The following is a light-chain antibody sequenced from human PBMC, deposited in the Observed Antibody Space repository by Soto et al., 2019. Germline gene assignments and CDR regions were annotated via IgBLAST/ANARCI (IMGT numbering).Light chain of an antibody. J-gene: IGKJ5*01. Sequence: EKVMTQSPATLSVSPGERATLSCRASQSVSSKLAWYQQKPGQAPRLLIYGASRRATDIPGRFSGSGSGTEFTLTISSLQSEDFAVYYCQQYDNWPITFGQGTRLEIK. CDR1: QSVSSK. V-gene: IGKV3-15*01. CDR3: QQYDNWPIT. CDR2: GAS.